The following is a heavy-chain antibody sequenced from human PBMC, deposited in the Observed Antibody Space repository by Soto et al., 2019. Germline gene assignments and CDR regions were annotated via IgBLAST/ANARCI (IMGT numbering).Heavy chain of an antibody. V-gene: IGHV4-59*01. CDR1: GGSISSYY. Sequence: SETLSLTCTVSGGSISSYYWSWIRQPPGKGLEWIGYIYYSGSTNYNPSLKSRVTISVDTSKNQFSLKLSSVTAADTAVYYCARVPSRGANFDYWGQGTLVTVSS. CDR3: ARVPSRGANFDY. J-gene: IGHJ4*02. D-gene: IGHD3-16*01. CDR2: IYYSGST.